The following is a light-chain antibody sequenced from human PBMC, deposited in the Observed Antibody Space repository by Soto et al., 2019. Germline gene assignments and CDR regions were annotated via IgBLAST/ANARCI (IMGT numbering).Light chain of an antibody. Sequence: EIVLTQSPATLSLSPVAIATLSCMASQSVSSYLAWYKQKPGQAPRLLIYDASNRATGIPARFSGSGSGTDVTLTISSLEPEDGAVYYCQQRSNWPLTFGRGTKVDIK. J-gene: IGKJ4*01. V-gene: IGKV3-11*01. CDR2: DAS. CDR1: QSVSSY. CDR3: QQRSNWPLT.